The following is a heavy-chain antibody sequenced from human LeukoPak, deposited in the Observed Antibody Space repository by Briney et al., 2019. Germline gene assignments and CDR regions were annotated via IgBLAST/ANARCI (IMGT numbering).Heavy chain of an antibody. V-gene: IGHV1-2*02. J-gene: IGHJ4*02. CDR1: GYTFTGYY. CDR2: INPSSGGT. Sequence: ASVKVSCKASGYTFTGYYMHWVRQAPGQGLEWMGWINPSSGGTNYAQKFQGRVTMTRDTSISTAYMELSGLRSDDTAVYYCARVEYSSGWSAYYFDYWGQGTLITVSS. D-gene: IGHD6-19*01. CDR3: ARVEYSSGWSAYYFDY.